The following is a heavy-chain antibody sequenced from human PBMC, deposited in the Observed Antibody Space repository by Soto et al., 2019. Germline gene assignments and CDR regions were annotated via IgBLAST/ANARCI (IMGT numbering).Heavy chain of an antibody. CDR1: GGSFNSNY. CDR3: ASARWDY. Sequence: QVQLLQWGAGLLKPSETLSLTCAVSGGSFNSNYWSWVRQPPGKGLEWIGEVYYTGSTNYNPSLKSRATISADTSQKQFSLKLTSVTAADTARYYCASARWDYWGQGTLVTVSS. J-gene: IGHJ4*02. V-gene: IGHV4-34*01. CDR2: VYYTGST.